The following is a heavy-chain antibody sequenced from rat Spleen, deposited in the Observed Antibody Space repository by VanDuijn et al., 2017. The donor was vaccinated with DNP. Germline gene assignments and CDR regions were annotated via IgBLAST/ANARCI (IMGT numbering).Heavy chain of an antibody. Sequence: EVQLVESGGGLVQPGRSMKLSCAASGFTFSSFPMAWVRQAPTKGLEWVATISTSGGSRTYYPDSVKGRFTISRDNAKSTLYLQMDSLRSEDTATYYCARHDYYSSPYYAMDAWGQGTSVTVSS. CDR3: ARHDYYSSPYYAMDA. CDR2: ISTSGGSRT. J-gene: IGHJ4*01. D-gene: IGHD1-2*01. CDR1: GFTFSSFP. V-gene: IGHV5-46*01.